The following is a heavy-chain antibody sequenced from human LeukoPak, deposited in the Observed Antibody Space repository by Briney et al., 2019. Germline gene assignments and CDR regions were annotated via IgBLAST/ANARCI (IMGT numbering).Heavy chain of an antibody. D-gene: IGHD4-17*01. CDR1: GYTFTGYY. CDR3: ARDTITVTTPHFDC. V-gene: IGHV1-2*02. Sequence: SVKVSCTASGYTFTGYYIDWVRQAPGQGLEYMGWINSDSGGTNYAQKFQGRVTMTRDTSTSTAYMELSSLRSDDTAFYYCARDTITVTTPHFDCWGQGTLVTVPS. J-gene: IGHJ4*02. CDR2: INSDSGGT.